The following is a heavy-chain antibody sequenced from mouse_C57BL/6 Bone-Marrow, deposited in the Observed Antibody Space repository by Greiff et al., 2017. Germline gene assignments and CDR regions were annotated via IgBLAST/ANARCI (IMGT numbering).Heavy chain of an antibody. CDR3: ARIGGWPYFDY. D-gene: IGHD2-14*01. J-gene: IGHJ2*01. V-gene: IGHV1-55*01. CDR1: GYTFTSYW. Sequence: QVQLQQPGAELVKPGASVKMSCTASGYTFTSYWITWVKQRPGQGLAWIGDIYPGSGSTNYNEKFKGKATLTVDTSSSTAYMQLSSLTSEDSAVYYCARIGGWPYFDYWGQGTTLTGSS. CDR2: IYPGSGST.